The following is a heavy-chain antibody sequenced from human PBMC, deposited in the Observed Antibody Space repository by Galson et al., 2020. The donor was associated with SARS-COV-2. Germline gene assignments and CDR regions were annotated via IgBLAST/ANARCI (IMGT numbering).Heavy chain of an antibody. J-gene: IGHJ4*02. CDR2: ISRSGVGT. Sequence: GSLRLSCAASGFIFSNYDISWVRQAPGKGLEWVSTISRSGVGTFYSDSVRGRFTISRDNSKNTLSLQMNSLRADDTALYYCAKDPGYSYGTYFDYWGQGTLVTVSS. CDR1: GFIFSNYD. D-gene: IGHD5-18*01. V-gene: IGHV3-23*01. CDR3: AKDPGYSYGTYFDY.